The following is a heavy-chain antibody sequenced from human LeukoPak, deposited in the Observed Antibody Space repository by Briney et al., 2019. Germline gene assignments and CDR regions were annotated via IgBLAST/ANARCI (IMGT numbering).Heavy chain of an antibody. Sequence: PSETLSLTCTVSGGSISSGGYYWSWLRQHPGKGLEWIGYIYYSGSTYYNPSLKSRVTISVDTSKNQFSLKLSSVTAADTAVYYCARGYSYGYYFDYWGQGTLVTVSS. J-gene: IGHJ4*02. D-gene: IGHD5-18*01. CDR2: IYYSGST. CDR1: GGSISSGGYY. V-gene: IGHV4-31*03. CDR3: ARGYSYGYYFDY.